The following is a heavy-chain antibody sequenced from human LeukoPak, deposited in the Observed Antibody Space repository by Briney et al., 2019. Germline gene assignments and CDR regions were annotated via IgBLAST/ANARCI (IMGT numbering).Heavy chain of an antibody. Sequence: SETLSLTCTVSGGSISSYYWSWIRQPPGKGLEWIGYIYYSGSTNYNPSLKSRVTISVDTSKNQFSLKLSSVTAADTAVYYCARSKAGYGYDYIDYWGQGTLVTVSS. CDR3: ARSKAGYGYDYIDY. CDR1: GGSISSYY. D-gene: IGHD5-18*01. CDR2: IYYSGST. J-gene: IGHJ4*02. V-gene: IGHV4-59*01.